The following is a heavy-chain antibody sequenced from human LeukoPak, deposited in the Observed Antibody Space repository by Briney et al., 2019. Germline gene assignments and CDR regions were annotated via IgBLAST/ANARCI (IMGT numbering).Heavy chain of an antibody. CDR3: ARASRLFTNWFDP. CDR2: INHDAKTI. V-gene: IGHV3-48*02. D-gene: IGHD3-22*01. CDR1: GFIFGDYV. J-gene: IGHJ5*02. Sequence: GGSLRLSCAASGFIFGDYVMSWVRQAPGKGLEWASYINHDAKTIYYADSVKGRFTISRDNAKNSLYLQMNSLRDEDTAVYYCARASRLFTNWFDPWGQGTLVTVSS.